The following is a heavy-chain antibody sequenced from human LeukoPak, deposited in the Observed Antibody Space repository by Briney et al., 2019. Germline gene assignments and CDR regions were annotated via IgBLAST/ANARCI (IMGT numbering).Heavy chain of an antibody. D-gene: IGHD2-2*01. CDR2: ISAYNGNR. J-gene: IGHJ4*02. CDR1: GYTFRSYA. Sequence: ASVKVSCEASGYTFRSYAISWVRQAPGQGLEWMGWISAYNGNRNYAQKLQGRVTMTTDTSTSTAYMELRSLRSDDTAVYYCARLIPQVVVPGAVDYWGQGTLVTVSS. CDR3: ARLIPQVVVPGAVDY. V-gene: IGHV1-18*01.